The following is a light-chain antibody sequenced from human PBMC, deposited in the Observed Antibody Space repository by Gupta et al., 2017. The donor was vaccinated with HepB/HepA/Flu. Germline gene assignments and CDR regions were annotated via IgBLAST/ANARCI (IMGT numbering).Light chain of an antibody. V-gene: IGKV3-20*01. CDR1: QSVERNY. CDR2: GAS. J-gene: IGKJ4*02. CDR3: QQYGSSPS. Sequence: IMLKPSPGLLSLSPGERATLSCRASQSVERNYLAWYQQRPEHAPMLLFYGASGRAAGIPDLFSGSWAGIVFTLTSSMLEPEVVALYYYQQYGSSPSFGGGTKVEIK.